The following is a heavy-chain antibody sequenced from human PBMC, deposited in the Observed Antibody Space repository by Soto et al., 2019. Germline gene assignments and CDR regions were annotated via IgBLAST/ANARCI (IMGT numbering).Heavy chain of an antibody. J-gene: IGHJ6*02. CDR1: GFTFSSYS. CDR2: ISSSSSYI. CDR3: ARDRWPPTGAVGYYYYGMDV. V-gene: IGHV3-21*01. Sequence: EVQLVESGGGLVQPGGSLRLSCAASGFTFSSYSMNWVRQAPGKGLEWVSSISSSSSYIYYADSVKGRFTISRDNAKNSLYLQMNSLRAEDTAVYYCARDRWPPTGAVGYYYYGMDVWGQGTTVTVSS. D-gene: IGHD2-15*01.